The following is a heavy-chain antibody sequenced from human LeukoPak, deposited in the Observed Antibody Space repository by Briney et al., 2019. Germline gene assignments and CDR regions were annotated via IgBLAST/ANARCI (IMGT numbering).Heavy chain of an antibody. Sequence: PSETLSLTCAVYGGSFSGYYWSWVRQPPGKGLEWIGQINHSGSTNYNPSLRRRVTISVDTSRNQFSLKLTSVTAADTAVYYCARLSDVNFDFWGQGTLVTVSS. D-gene: IGHD2/OR15-2a*01. CDR1: GGSFSGYY. CDR2: INHSGST. V-gene: IGHV4-34*01. CDR3: ARLSDVNFDF. J-gene: IGHJ4*02.